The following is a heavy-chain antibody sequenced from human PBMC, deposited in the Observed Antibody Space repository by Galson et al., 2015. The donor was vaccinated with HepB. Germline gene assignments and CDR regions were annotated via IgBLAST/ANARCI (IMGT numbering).Heavy chain of an antibody. J-gene: IGHJ3*02. CDR3: ARMLWASGWYLLVPPQEIFDAFDI. CDR1: GFTFSSYS. CDR2: ISSSSSTI. D-gene: IGHD6-19*01. V-gene: IGHV3-48*01. Sequence: SLRLSCAASGFTFSSYSMNWVRQAPGKGLEWVSYISSSSSTIYYADSVKGRFTISRDNAKNSLYLQINSLRAEDTAVYYCARMLWASGWYLLVPPQEIFDAFDIWGQGTMVTVSS.